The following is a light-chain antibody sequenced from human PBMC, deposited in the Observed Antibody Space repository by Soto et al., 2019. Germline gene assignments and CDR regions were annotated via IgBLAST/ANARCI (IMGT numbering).Light chain of an antibody. CDR3: QQYGSSPPWT. V-gene: IGKV3-20*01. Sequence: EIVLTQSPGTLSLSPGERATLSCRASQSVSSSYLAWYQQKPGQAPRLLIYGASSRATGIPDRFSGSGSGTYFTLTISRLDPEDFAVYYCQQYGSSPPWTFGQGTKVAIK. J-gene: IGKJ1*01. CDR2: GAS. CDR1: QSVSSSY.